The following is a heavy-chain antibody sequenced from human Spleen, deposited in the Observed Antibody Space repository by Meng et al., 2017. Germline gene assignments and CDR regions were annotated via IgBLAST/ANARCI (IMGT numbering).Heavy chain of an antibody. Sequence: QLQLQESGPGLVKPSETLSLTCTVSGDSISTSYYWAWIHQPPGKGLEWIANIYYSGSTYYNPSLKSRVTISVDTSKNQFSLKVSSVTAADTAVYYCARAGGWFDPWGQGSLVTVSS. V-gene: IGHV4-39*07. J-gene: IGHJ5*02. CDR3: ARAGGWFDP. CDR2: IYYSGST. D-gene: IGHD1-26*01. CDR1: GDSISTSYY.